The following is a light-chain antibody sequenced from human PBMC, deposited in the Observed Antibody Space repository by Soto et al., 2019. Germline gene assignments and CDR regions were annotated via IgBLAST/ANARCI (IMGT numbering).Light chain of an antibody. Sequence: EIVLTQSPGTLSLSPGERATLSCRASQSVSSSYLAWYQQKPGQAPRLLIYGASSRATGIPDRFSGSGSGTDFTLTISRLEPEEFAVYSCQQYGSSPLTFGQGTKV. CDR3: QQYGSSPLT. V-gene: IGKV3-20*01. CDR1: QSVSSSY. CDR2: GAS. J-gene: IGKJ1*01.